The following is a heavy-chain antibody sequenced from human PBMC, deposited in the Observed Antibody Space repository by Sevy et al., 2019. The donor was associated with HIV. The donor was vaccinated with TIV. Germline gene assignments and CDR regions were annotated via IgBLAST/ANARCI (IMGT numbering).Heavy chain of an antibody. CDR2: ISGSGGRT. V-gene: IGHV3-23*01. CDR3: AKPTSYVYGTSSDPLPSSRNDY. Sequence: GGSLRLSCAASGFTFTSYAMRWVRQAPGKGLEWVSAISGSGGRTYYADSVKGRFTISRDNSKNTLNLQMNSLRAEDTAIYYCAKPTSYVYGTSSDPLPSSRNDYWGQGTLVTVSS. CDR1: GFTFTSYA. D-gene: IGHD1-7*01. J-gene: IGHJ4*02.